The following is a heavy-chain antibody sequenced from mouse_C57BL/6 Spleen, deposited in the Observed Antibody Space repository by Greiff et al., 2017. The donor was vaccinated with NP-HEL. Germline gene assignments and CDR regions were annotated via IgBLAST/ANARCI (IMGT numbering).Heavy chain of an antibody. Sequence: QVQLQQPGAELVKPGASVKLSCKASGYTFTSYWMHWVKQRPGQGLEWIGMIHPNSGSTNYNEKFKSKATLTVDKSSSTAYMQLSSLTSEDSAVYCCARRTVTTGAMDYWGQGTSVTVSS. CDR1: GYTFTSYW. CDR3: ARRTVTTGAMDY. CDR2: IHPNSGST. V-gene: IGHV1-64*01. D-gene: IGHD1-1*01. J-gene: IGHJ4*01.